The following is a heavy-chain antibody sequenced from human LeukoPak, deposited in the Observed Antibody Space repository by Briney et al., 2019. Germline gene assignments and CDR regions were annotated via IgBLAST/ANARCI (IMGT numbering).Heavy chain of an antibody. V-gene: IGHV1-69*04. CDR1: GYTFTGYF. D-gene: IGHD2-15*01. CDR2: IIPILGIT. Sequence: ASVKVSCKASGYTFTGYFIHYVRQAPGQGLEWMGRIIPILGITDYAQKFQGRVTIAADKSTSTAYMELSSLRSEDTAVYYCAREVGGYYGMDVWGQGTTVTVSS. CDR3: AREVGGYYGMDV. J-gene: IGHJ6*02.